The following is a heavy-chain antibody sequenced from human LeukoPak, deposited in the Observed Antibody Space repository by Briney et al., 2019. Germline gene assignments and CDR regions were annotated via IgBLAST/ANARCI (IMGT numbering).Heavy chain of an antibody. Sequence: ASVKVSCKASGYTFTSYDINWVRQAAGQGLEWMGWMNPNSGNTGYAQKFQGRVTMTRNTSISTAYMELSSLRSEDTAVYYCAKDRVPLHSVARDLDYWGQGTLVTVSS. CDR2: MNPNSGNT. CDR1: GYTFTSYD. J-gene: IGHJ4*02. V-gene: IGHV1-8*01. CDR3: AKDRVPLHSVARDLDY. D-gene: IGHD5-12*01.